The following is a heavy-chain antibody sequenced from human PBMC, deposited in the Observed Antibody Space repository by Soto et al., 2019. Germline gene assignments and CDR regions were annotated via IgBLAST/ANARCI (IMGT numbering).Heavy chain of an antibody. CDR1: GYTFTGYY. J-gene: IGHJ6*02. CDR2: INPNSGGT. V-gene: IGHV1-2*02. CDR3: ARVYSSSWYQYYYYGMDA. D-gene: IGHD6-13*01. Sequence: GASVKVSCKASGYTFTGYYMHWVRQAPGQGLEWMGWINPNSGGTNYAQKFQGRVTMTRDTSISTAYMELSRLRSDDTAVYYCARVYSSSWYQYYYYGMDAWGQGTTVTVSS.